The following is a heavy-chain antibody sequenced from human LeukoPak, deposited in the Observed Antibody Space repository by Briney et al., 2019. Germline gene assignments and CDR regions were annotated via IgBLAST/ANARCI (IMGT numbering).Heavy chain of an antibody. CDR1: GFTLTTRGLG. J-gene: IGHJ6*02. V-gene: IGHV2-5*01. D-gene: IGHD5-12*01. CDR2: IYWNDDK. CDR3: AHRGVGSGYDLYYYFYGMDV. Sequence: SGPSLVNPTQTLTLTCTFSGFTLTTRGLGVGWIRQSPDEALAWLPLIYWNDDKRYSPSLQTRLTITKDTSKNQVVLTMTNMDPVDTATYYCAHRGVGSGYDLYYYFYGMDVWGQGTTVTVSS.